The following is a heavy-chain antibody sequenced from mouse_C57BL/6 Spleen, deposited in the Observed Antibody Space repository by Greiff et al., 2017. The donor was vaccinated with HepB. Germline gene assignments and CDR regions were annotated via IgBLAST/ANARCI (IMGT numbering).Heavy chain of an antibody. D-gene: IGHD1-1*01. CDR1: GYTFTDYY. V-gene: IGHV1-19*01. J-gene: IGHJ2*01. Sequence: VQLQQSGPVLVKPGASVKMSCKASGYTFTDYYMNWVKQSHGKSLEWIGVINPYNGGTSYNQKFKGKATLTVDKSSSTAYMELNSLTSEDSAGYYCARPDGSSGDSFDYWGQGTTLTVSS. CDR2: INPYNGGT. CDR3: ARPDGSSGDSFDY.